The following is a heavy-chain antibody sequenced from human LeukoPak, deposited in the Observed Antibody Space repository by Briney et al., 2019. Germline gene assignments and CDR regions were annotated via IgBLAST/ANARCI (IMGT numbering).Heavy chain of an antibody. CDR2: IYYSGST. J-gene: IGHJ4*02. D-gene: IGHD3/OR15-3a*01. CDR1: GGSISSYY. CDR3: ARSLGWYLDY. V-gene: IGHV4-59*01. Sequence: PSETLSLTCTDSGGSISSYYRSWIRQPPGKGLEWIGYIYYSGSTNYNPSLKSRVTISVDTSKNQFSLKLSSVTAADTAVYYCARSLGWYLDYWGQGTLVTVSS.